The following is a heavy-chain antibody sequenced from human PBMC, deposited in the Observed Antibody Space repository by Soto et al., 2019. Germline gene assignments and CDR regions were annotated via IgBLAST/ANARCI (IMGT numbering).Heavy chain of an antibody. CDR1: EFTFNTYA. V-gene: IGHV3-30*03. CDR2: IAYDVNEK. D-gene: IGHD1-7*01. Sequence: QAQLVESGGGVVQPGRSLRLSCAASEFTFNTYAMHWVRQAPGKGLEWVAVIAYDVNEKYYADSVKGRFTISRDNSKNALYLQMNTLRPEDTAMYYCARDVGNYVPYYYGMDVWGQGTTVTVSS. J-gene: IGHJ6*02. CDR3: ARDVGNYVPYYYGMDV.